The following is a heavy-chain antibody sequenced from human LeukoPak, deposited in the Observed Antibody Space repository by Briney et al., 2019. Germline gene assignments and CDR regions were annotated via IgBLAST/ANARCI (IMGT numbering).Heavy chain of an antibody. CDR2: IKSRSDGGTT. D-gene: IGHD3-10*01. J-gene: IGHJ4*02. V-gene: IGHV3-15*07. CDR1: VFTFATAC. CDR3: ITGNY. Sequence: AGGPLRLPCAASVFTFATACMNGVRRAPGKGLEGVCRIKSRSDGGTTDYAAPVIGRLTISRDDSTGTLYLQMNSLKMEDTAVYYCITGNYWGQGTLVTVSS.